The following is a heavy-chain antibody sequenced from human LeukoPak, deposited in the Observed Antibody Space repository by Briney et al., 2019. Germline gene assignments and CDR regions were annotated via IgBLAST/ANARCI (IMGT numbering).Heavy chain of an antibody. V-gene: IGHV4-39*01. CDR1: GGSISSSSNY. CDR3: ARGRGGYNWDY. CDR2: FYYSEST. J-gene: IGHJ4*02. D-gene: IGHD5-24*01. Sequence: PSETLSLTCTVSGGSISSSSNYWGCIRQPPGKGLEWIGSFYYSESTYYNPPLKSRVTISADTSKNQFSLKLSSVTAADTAVYYCARGRGGYNWDYWGQGTLVTVSS.